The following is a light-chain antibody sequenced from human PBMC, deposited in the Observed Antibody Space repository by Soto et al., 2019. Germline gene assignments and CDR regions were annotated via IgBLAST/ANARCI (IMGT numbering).Light chain of an antibody. J-gene: IGKJ4*01. Sequence: DIPLTQSPSFLSASVGDRVTITCRASQGINNFLAWYQQRSGKAPKLLIYAASTLQSGVPSRFSGSGSGTEFTLTISSLQPEEFATYYCQHLYTYPRSFGGGTKVDIK. V-gene: IGKV1-9*01. CDR2: AAS. CDR3: QHLYTYPRS. CDR1: QGINNF.